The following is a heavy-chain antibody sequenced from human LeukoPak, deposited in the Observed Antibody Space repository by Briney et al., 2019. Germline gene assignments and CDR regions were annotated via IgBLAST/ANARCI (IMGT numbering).Heavy chain of an antibody. D-gene: IGHD1-26*01. CDR1: GFTFSSYS. CDR3: ARALGGSLPRGPFDY. J-gene: IGHJ4*02. Sequence: GGSLRLSCAASGFTFSSYSMNWVRQAPGKGLEWVSYISSSSSTIYYADSVKGRFTISRDNAKNSLYLQMNSLRAEDTALYYCARALGGSLPRGPFDYWGQGTLVTVSS. CDR2: ISSSSSTI. V-gene: IGHV3-48*01.